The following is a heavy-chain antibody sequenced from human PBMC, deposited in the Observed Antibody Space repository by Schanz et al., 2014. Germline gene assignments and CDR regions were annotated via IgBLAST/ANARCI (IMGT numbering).Heavy chain of an antibody. D-gene: IGHD2-2*01. V-gene: IGHV3-23*01. Sequence: DVQLLESGGGLVQPGGSLRLSCAASGFTFSNYAMSWVRQAPGKGLEWVSGFIVDSGNTYYAGSVKGRFSISRDYSKNTLYLQMNSLRAEDTAVYYCAKDSTHIDIVLVPTASDYWGQGTLVTVSS. J-gene: IGHJ4*02. CDR3: AKDSTHIDIVLVPTASDY. CDR2: FIVDSGNT. CDR1: GFTFSNYA.